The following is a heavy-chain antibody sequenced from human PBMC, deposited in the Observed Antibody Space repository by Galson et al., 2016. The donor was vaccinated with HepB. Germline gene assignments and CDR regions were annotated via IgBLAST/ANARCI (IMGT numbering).Heavy chain of an antibody. Sequence: SVKVSCKASGYTFAKYGITWVRQAPGQGLEWMGWVSGYNGDTDYAQKFLARVMMTIDTSTTTVHMELRGLTSDDTAVYYCARGTVGAVDYWGQGTLVTVSS. J-gene: IGHJ4*02. CDR1: GYTFAKYG. CDR3: ARGTVGAVDY. CDR2: VSGYNGDT. V-gene: IGHV1-18*01. D-gene: IGHD1-26*01.